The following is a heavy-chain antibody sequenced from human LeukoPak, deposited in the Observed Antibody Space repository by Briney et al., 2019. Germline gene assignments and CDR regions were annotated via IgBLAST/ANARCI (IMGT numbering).Heavy chain of an antibody. V-gene: IGHV1-2*02. CDR1: GYTFTDHY. CDR3: ARGGRYYDFWSGYSGAEYFQH. CDR2: INPNSGDT. J-gene: IGHJ1*01. Sequence: ASVKVPCKASGYTFTDHYIHWVRQAPGQGLEWMGWINPNSGDTNYAQKFQGRVTMTRDTSISTINMELRRLTSDDTAVYYCARGGRYYDFWSGYSGAEYFQHWGQGTLVTVSS. D-gene: IGHD3-3*01.